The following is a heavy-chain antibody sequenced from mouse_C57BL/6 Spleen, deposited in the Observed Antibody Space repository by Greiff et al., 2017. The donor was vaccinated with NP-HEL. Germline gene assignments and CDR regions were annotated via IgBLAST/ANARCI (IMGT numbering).Heavy chain of an antibody. CDR1: GYSITSGYY. J-gene: IGHJ3*01. Sequence: EVKLQESGPGLVKPSQSLSLTCSVTGYSITSGYYWNWIRQFPGNKLEWMGYISYDGSNNYNPSLKNLISITRDTSKNQFFLKLNSVPTTDTATYFCARDGDGSRGFAYWGQGTLVTVSA. CDR3: ARDGDGSRGFAY. V-gene: IGHV3-6*01. D-gene: IGHD1-1*01. CDR2: ISYDGSN.